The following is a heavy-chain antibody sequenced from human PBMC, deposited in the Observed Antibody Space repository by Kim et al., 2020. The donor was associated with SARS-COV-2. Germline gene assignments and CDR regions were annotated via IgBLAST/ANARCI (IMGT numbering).Heavy chain of an antibody. Sequence: YAAPVKVRFTISRDDSKNTLYLQMNSLKTEDTAVYYCTTGSDDFWKPIDYWGQGTLVTVSS. V-gene: IGHV3-15*01. D-gene: IGHD3-3*01. J-gene: IGHJ4*02. CDR3: TTGSDDFWKPIDY.